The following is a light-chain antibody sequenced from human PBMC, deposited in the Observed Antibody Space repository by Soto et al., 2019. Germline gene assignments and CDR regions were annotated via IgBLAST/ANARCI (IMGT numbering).Light chain of an antibody. J-gene: IGLJ2*01. V-gene: IGLV6-57*04. CDR3: QSYDNNIVV. CDR1: RGSIASNY. Sequence: NFMLTQPHSVSESPGKTVTISCTRSRGSIASNYVQWYQHRPGRAPTTVIYENNYRPSGVPDRFSGSIASSSNSASLTSSGLNTEDEADFYFQSYDNNIVVFGGWTKLTVL. CDR2: ENN.